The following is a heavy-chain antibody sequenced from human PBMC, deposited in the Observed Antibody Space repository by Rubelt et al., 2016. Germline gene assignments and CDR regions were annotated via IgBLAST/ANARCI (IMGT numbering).Heavy chain of an antibody. V-gene: IGHV1-2*06. D-gene: IGHD3-22*01. CDR3: ARVVYDSSGYFTTYGMDV. CDR2: INPNSGGT. Sequence: MHWVRQAPGQGLEWMGRINPNSGGTNYAQKFQGRVTMTRDTSISTAYMELSRLRSDDTAVYYCARVVYDSSGYFTTYGMDVWGQGTTVTVSS. J-gene: IGHJ6*02.